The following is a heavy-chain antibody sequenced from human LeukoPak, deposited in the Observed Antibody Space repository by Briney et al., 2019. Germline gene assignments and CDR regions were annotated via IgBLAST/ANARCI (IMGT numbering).Heavy chain of an antibody. CDR2: ISGSGGST. Sequence: GGSLRLSCAASGFTFSSYAMSWGRHAPGEGLERGSAISGSGGSTYYADSVKGRFTISRDNSKNTLYLQMNSLRAEDTAVYYCAKDLDSSGWDAQKFDYWGQGTLVTVSS. CDR3: AKDLDSSGWDAQKFDY. J-gene: IGHJ4*02. D-gene: IGHD6-19*01. V-gene: IGHV3-23*01. CDR1: GFTFSSYA.